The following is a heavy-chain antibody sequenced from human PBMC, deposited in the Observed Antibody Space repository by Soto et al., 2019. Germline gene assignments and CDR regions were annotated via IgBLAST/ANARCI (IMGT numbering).Heavy chain of an antibody. J-gene: IGHJ6*02. CDR2: IYYSGST. V-gene: IGHV4-39*01. CDR1: GGSISSSSYY. CDR3: ARIAYYYYGMDV. Sequence: PSETLCLTCTVSGGSISSSSYYWGWIRQPPGKGLEWIGSIYYSGSTYYNPSLKSRVTISVDTSKNQFSLKLSSVTAADTAVYYCARIAYYYYGMDVWGQGTTVTVSS.